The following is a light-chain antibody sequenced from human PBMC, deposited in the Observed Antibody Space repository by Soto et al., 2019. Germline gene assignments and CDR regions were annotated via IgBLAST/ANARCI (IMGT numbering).Light chain of an antibody. J-gene: IGKJ1*01. V-gene: IGKV3-20*01. CDR3: QQYGSSLAWT. CDR2: GAS. Sequence: EIVLTQSPGTLSLSPGERATLSCRASQSVSSSYLAWYQQKPGQAPRLLIYGASSRATGIPDRFSGSGSGTDFPLTICRLEPEDFAVYYCQQYGSSLAWTFGQGTKVEIK. CDR1: QSVSSSY.